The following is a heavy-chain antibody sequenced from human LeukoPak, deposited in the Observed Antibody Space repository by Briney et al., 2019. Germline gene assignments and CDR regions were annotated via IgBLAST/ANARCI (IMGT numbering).Heavy chain of an antibody. D-gene: IGHD6-13*01. V-gene: IGHV3-11*01. CDR1: GFTFSDYY. CDR3: ARDCPAAIKYSSTWYFNY. J-gene: IGHJ4*02. Sequence: GGSLRLSCAASGFTFSDYYMSWIRQAPGKGLEWVSYISSSGSTIYYADSVKGRFTISRDNAKNSLYLQMNSLRAEDTAVYYCARDCPAAIKYSSTWYFNYWGQGTLVTVSS. CDR2: ISSSGSTI.